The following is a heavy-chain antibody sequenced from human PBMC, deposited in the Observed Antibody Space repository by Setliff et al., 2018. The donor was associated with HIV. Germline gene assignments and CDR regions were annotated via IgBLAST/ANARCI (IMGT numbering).Heavy chain of an antibody. CDR3: ARLFRWLQFPDRFDS. Sequence: TLSLTCSVSGDSITSHYWSWIRQPPGKGLEWIGYIYFTGSTNYNPSLKSRVTISVDTSKNQFSLKLSSVTAADTAVYYCARLFRWLQFPDRFDSWGQGALVTVSS. J-gene: IGHJ4*02. CDR1: GDSITSHY. V-gene: IGHV4-59*11. CDR2: IYFTGST. D-gene: IGHD6-19*01.